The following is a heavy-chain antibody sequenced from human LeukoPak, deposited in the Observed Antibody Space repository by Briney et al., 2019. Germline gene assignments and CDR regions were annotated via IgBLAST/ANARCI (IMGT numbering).Heavy chain of an antibody. J-gene: IGHJ4*02. CDR1: GFTFSSYA. CDR2: ISYDGSNK. V-gene: IGHV3-30*01. Sequence: RGSLRLSCAASGFTFSSYAMHWVRQAPGKGLEWVAVISYDGSNKYYADSVKGRFTISRDNSKNMLYLQMNSLRAEDTAVYYCARVTSDYWGQGTLVTVSS. CDR3: ARVTSDY.